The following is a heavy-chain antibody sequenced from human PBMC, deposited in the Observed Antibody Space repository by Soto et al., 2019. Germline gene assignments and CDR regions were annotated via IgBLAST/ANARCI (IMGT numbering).Heavy chain of an antibody. V-gene: IGHV4-59*01. CDR2: IYYSGST. CDR1: GGSISSYY. CDR3: AGGVAYDFWSGYYYYYYGMDV. J-gene: IGHJ6*02. D-gene: IGHD3-3*01. Sequence: SLTCTVSGGSISSYYWSWIRQPPGKGLEWIGYIYYSGSTNYNPSLKSRVTISVDTSKNQFSLKLSSVTAADTAVYYCAGGVAYDFWSGYYYYYYGMDVWGQGTTVTVSS.